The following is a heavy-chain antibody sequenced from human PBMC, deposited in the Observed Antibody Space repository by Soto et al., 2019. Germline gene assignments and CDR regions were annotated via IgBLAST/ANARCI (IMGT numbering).Heavy chain of an antibody. D-gene: IGHD1-7*01. V-gene: IGHV3-21*06. Sequence: GGSLRLSCAASGFTFTRYSMNWVRQAPGKGLEWVSSISSTTNYIYYGESMKGRFTISRDNAKNSLYLEMNSLRAEDTAVYYCARESEELTSNFDYWGQGTLVTVSS. J-gene: IGHJ4*02. CDR2: ISSTTNYI. CDR1: GFTFTRYS. CDR3: ARESEELTSNFDY.